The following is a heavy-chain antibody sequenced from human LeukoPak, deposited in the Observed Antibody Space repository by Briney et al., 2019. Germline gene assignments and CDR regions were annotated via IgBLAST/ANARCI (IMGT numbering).Heavy chain of an antibody. J-gene: IGHJ4*02. Sequence: SETLSLTCTVSGGSFSSGSYYWSWIRQPPGKGLEWIGYIYYSGSTNYNPSLKSRVTISVDTSKNQFSLKLSSVTAADTAVYYCARVGYSSSWYDGTAYWGQGTLVTVSS. CDR3: ARVGYSSSWYDGTAY. D-gene: IGHD6-13*01. V-gene: IGHV4-61*01. CDR1: GGSFSSGSYY. CDR2: IYYSGST.